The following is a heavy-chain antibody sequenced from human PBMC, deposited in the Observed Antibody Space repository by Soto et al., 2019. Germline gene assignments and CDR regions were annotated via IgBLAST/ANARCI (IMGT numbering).Heavy chain of an antibody. V-gene: IGHV3-48*03. D-gene: IGHD4-17*01. CDR2: ISSSGSTI. J-gene: IGHJ3*02. CDR3: ARTNYGSDAFAI. CDR1: GFTFSSYE. Sequence: GGSLRLSCAASGFTFSSYEMNWVRQAPGKGLEWVSYISSSGSTIYYADSVKGRFTISRDNAKNSLYLQMNSLRAEDTAVYYCARTNYGSDAFAIWGQGTMVTVSS.